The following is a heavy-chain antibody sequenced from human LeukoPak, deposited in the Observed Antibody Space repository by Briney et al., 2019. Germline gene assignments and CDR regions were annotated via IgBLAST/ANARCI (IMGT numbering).Heavy chain of an antibody. Sequence: SQTLSLTCAISGDSVSSNSAAWNWIRQSPSRGLEWLGRTYYRSKWYNNYAVSVKSRITINPDTSKNQFSLKLSSVTAADTAVYYCARGRGQGVWGSYRYYNWFDPWGQGTLVTVSS. CDR3: ARGRGQGVWGSYRYYNWFDP. J-gene: IGHJ5*02. V-gene: IGHV6-1*01. CDR1: GDSVSSNSAA. D-gene: IGHD3-16*02. CDR2: TYYRSKWYN.